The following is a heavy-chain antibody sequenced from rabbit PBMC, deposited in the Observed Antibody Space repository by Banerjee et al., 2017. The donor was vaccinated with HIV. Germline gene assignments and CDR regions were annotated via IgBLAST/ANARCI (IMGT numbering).Heavy chain of an antibody. CDR1: GFSFSNKAV. J-gene: IGHJ4*01. CDR2: INAVTGKA. D-gene: IGHD7-1*01. Sequence: QEQLVESGGGLVQPEGSLKLSCTASGFSFSNKAVMCWVRQAPGKGLEWIACINAVTGKAVYASWAKGRFTFSKTSSTTVTLQMTSLTAADTATYFCARETWGSTGNYGLWGPGTLVTVS. CDR3: ARETWGSTGNYGL. V-gene: IGHV1S45*01.